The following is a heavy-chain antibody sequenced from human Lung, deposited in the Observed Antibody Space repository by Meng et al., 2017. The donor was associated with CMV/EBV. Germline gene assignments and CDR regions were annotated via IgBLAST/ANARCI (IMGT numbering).Heavy chain of an antibody. D-gene: IGHD2-15*01. Sequence: AEVKKPGASVKVSCKASGYTFNSYEINWVRHATGQGLEWMGWMNPNSGNTGYAQKFQGRVTMTRNTSISTAYMELSSLRSEDTAVYYCARGYCSGGSCPVFDPWGQGTLVTVSS. CDR1: GYTFNSYE. J-gene: IGHJ5*02. CDR3: ARGYCSGGSCPVFDP. V-gene: IGHV1-8*01. CDR2: MNPNSGNT.